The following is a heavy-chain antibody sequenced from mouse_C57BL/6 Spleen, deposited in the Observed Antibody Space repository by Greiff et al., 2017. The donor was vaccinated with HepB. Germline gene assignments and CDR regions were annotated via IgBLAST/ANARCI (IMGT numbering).Heavy chain of an antibody. J-gene: IGHJ4*01. CDR3: ARRKVYYGSSSYYYAMDY. V-gene: IGHV8-12*01. CDR1: GFSLSTSGMG. CDR2: IYWDDDK. D-gene: IGHD1-1*01. Sequence: QVQLKESGPGILQSSQTLSLTCSFSGFSLSTSGMGVSWIRQPSGKGLEWLAHIYWDDDKRYNPSLKSRLTISKDTSRNQVFLKITSVDTADTATYYCARRKVYYGSSSYYYAMDYWGQGTSVTVSS.